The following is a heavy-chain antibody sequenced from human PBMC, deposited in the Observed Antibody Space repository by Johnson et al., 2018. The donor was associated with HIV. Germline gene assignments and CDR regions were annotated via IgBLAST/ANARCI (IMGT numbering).Heavy chain of an antibody. Sequence: VQLVESGGGLVQPGGSLRLSCAASGFTFSSYAMSWVRQAPGKGLEWVSAISGSGGSTYYADSVKGRFPISRDNSKNTLYLQMNSLRAEDTAVYYCAKDGHSYGRGPDAFDIWGQGTMVTVSS. CDR3: AKDGHSYGRGPDAFDI. D-gene: IGHD5-18*01. CDR2: ISGSGGST. J-gene: IGHJ3*02. CDR1: GFTFSSYA. V-gene: IGHV3-23*04.